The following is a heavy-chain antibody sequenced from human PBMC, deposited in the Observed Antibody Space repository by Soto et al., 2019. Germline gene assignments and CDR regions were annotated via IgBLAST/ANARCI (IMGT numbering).Heavy chain of an antibody. Sequence: ASVKVSCKASGGTFSSYAISWVRQAPGQGLEWMGGIIPIFGTANYAQKFQGRVTITADESTSTAYMELSSLRSEDTAVYYCARGPAYDSSGYSDYWGPGTLVTVSS. CDR3: ARGPAYDSSGYSDY. J-gene: IGHJ4*02. CDR2: IIPIFGTA. V-gene: IGHV1-69*13. D-gene: IGHD3-22*01. CDR1: GGTFSSYA.